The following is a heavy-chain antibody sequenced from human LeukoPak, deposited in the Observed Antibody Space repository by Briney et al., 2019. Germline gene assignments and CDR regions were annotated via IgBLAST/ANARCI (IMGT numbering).Heavy chain of an antibody. CDR1: GDSISSYY. CDR3: ARDLEGSNSR. V-gene: IGHV4-59*01. CDR2: IYYSGNT. J-gene: IGHJ4*02. D-gene: IGHD3-10*01. Sequence: SETLSLTCTVSGDSISSYYWSWIRQSPGKGLEWIGYIYYSGNTNYSPSLKSRVTISVDTSKNQFSLRLRSVTAADTAFYYCARDLEGSNSRWGQGTLVTVSS.